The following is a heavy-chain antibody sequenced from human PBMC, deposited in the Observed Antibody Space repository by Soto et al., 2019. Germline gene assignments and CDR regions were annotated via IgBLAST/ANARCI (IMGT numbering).Heavy chain of an antibody. Sequence: GASLKLSCKGSGYTFTNYWIGWVRQMPGKGLEWMGIIYPGDSDTKYNPSFQGQVTISADKSITTTYLQWSSLKASDTAIYYCAASIFYYGMDVWGQGTTVTVSS. CDR2: IYPGDSDT. CDR3: AASIFYYGMDV. J-gene: IGHJ6*02. CDR1: GYTFTNYW. V-gene: IGHV5-51*01.